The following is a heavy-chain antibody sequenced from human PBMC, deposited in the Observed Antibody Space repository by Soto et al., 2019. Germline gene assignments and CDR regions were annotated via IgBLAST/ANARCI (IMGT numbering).Heavy chain of an antibody. J-gene: IGHJ3*02. CDR3: ARDGDIVVVVAATLDAFDI. Sequence: GGSLSLSCAAFGFTFSSYGMHWVRQAPGKELEWVAVILYDGSNKYYADSVKGRFTISRDNSKNTLYLQMNSLRAEDTAVYYCARDGDIVVVVAATLDAFDIWGQGTMVTVSS. D-gene: IGHD2-15*01. CDR2: ILYDGSNK. CDR1: GFTFSSYG. V-gene: IGHV3-33*01.